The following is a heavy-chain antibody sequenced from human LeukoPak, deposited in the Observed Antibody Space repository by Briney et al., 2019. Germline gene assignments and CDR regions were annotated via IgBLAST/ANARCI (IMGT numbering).Heavy chain of an antibody. Sequence: SETLSLTCTVSGGSISSYYWSWIRQPPGKGLEWIGYIYYSGSTNYNPSLKSRVTISVDTSKNQFSLKLSSVTAADTAVYYCAREGAKVVPAAPWRAFDIWGQGTMVTVSS. D-gene: IGHD2-2*01. CDR1: GGSISSYY. CDR2: IYYSGST. V-gene: IGHV4-59*12. CDR3: AREGAKVVPAAPWRAFDI. J-gene: IGHJ3*02.